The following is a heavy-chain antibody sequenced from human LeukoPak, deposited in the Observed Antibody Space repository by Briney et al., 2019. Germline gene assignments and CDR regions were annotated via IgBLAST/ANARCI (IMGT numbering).Heavy chain of an antibody. V-gene: IGHV3-74*01. CDR2: INSDGSWT. CDR3: VSFYETY. J-gene: IGHJ4*02. D-gene: IGHD2-2*01. CDR1: GFTFSNHW. Sequence: PGGSLRLSCAASGFTFSNHWMHWVRQAPGKGLLWVSHINSDGSWTTYADSVKGRFTISKDNAKNTVYLQMNNLRAEDTAVYYCVSFYETYWGRGTLVTVSS.